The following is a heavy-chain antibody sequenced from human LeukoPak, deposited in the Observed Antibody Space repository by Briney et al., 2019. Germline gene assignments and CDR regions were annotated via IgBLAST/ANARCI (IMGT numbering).Heavy chain of an antibody. CDR1: GFTFSSYG. J-gene: IGHJ4*02. D-gene: IGHD5-18*01. CDR3: AKDRRGAMVPEGFDY. CDR2: IRYDGSNK. Sequence: PGGSLRLSCAASGFTFSSYGMHWVRQAPGKGLEWVAFIRYDGSNKYYADSVKGRFTISRDNSKNTLYLQMNSLRAEDTAVYYCAKDRRGAMVPEGFDYWGRGTLVTVSS. V-gene: IGHV3-30*02.